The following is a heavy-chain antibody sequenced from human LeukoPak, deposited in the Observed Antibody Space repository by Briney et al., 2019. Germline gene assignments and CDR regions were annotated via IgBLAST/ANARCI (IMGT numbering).Heavy chain of an antibody. CDR1: GFTFNNYA. Sequence: QTGGSLRLSCAASGFTFNNYAMSWVRQAPGKGLECVSGISGSGDSIQYADSVKGRFTISRDNSKNTLYLQMNSLRAEDTAVYFCAKSPGVFLPYFDRWFDSWGQGTLGTVS. V-gene: IGHV3-23*01. CDR3: AKSPGVFLPYFDRWFDS. J-gene: IGHJ5*01. CDR2: ISGSGDSI. D-gene: IGHD2/OR15-2a*01.